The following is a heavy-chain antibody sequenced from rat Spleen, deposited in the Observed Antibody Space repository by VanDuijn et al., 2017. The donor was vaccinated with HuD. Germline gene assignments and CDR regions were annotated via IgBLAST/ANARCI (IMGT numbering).Heavy chain of an antibody. D-gene: IGHD1-7*01. CDR2: ITNASGGT. V-gene: IGHV5-31*01. J-gene: IGHJ3*01. CDR3: TTYSDYSTSPFAY. Sequence: EVQLVESGGGLLQPGRSLKLSCITSGFTFNYYWMTWIRQAPGKGLEWVASITNASGGTHYPDSVKRRFTIARDIAKSTLYLQMGSLRSAYKATYYFTTYSDYSTSPFAYCGRGALVTISS. CDR1: GFTFNYYW.